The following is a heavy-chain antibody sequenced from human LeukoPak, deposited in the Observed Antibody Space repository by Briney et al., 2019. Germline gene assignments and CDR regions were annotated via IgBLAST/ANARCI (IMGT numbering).Heavy chain of an antibody. CDR3: AKDSLGAPPQTIDY. D-gene: IGHD4/OR15-4a*01. CDR2: ISGSGGST. Sequence: GGSLRLSCAASGFTFSSYAMSWVRQAPGKGLEWVSAISGSGGSTYYADPVKGRFTISRDNSKNTLYLQMNSLRAEDTAVYYCAKDSLGAPPQTIDYWGQGTLVTVSS. CDR1: GFTFSSYA. J-gene: IGHJ4*02. V-gene: IGHV3-23*01.